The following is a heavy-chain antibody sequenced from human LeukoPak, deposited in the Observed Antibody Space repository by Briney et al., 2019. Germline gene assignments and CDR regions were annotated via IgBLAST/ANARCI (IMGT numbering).Heavy chain of an antibody. Sequence: PSETLSLTCTVSGGSISSSSYYWGWIRQPPGKGLEWIGSIYYSGSTYYNPSLKSRLTISIDTSKNQFSLKLSSVTAADTAVYYCARGHYYDSSGYYTPILYFDYWGQGTLVTVSS. CDR1: GGSISSSSYY. CDR2: IYYSGST. CDR3: ARGHYYDSSGYYTPILYFDY. V-gene: IGHV4-39*07. J-gene: IGHJ4*02. D-gene: IGHD3-22*01.